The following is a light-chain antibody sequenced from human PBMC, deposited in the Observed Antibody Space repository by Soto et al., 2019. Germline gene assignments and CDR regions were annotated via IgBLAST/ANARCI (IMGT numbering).Light chain of an antibody. V-gene: IGKV3-20*01. CDR2: GAS. Sequence: EIVLTQSPGTLSLSPGERATLSCRASQSVSSSYLAWYQQKPGHAPRLLIYGASSRATGIPDRFSGSGSGPDFTLTISRLEPEDFAVYYCQQYGSSPGTFGQGTKVEIK. CDR3: QQYGSSPGT. J-gene: IGKJ1*01. CDR1: QSVSSSY.